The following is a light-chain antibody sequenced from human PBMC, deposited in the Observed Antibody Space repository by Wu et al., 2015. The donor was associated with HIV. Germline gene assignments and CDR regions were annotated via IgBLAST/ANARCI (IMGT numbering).Light chain of an antibody. Sequence: DIQMTQSPSTLSASVGDRVTITCRASQSIDSWVAWYQQKPGKPPKLLIYKASTLESGVPSRFSGSGSGTEFTLTISGLRPEDFATYYCQQYNSESTFGQGTKVEIK. J-gene: IGKJ1*01. CDR2: KAS. CDR1: QSIDSW. V-gene: IGKV1-5*03. CDR3: QQYNSEST.